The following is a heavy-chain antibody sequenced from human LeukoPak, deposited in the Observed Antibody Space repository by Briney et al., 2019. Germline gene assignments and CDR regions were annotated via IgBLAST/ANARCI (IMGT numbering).Heavy chain of an antibody. J-gene: IGHJ4*02. V-gene: IGHV1-18*01. CDR2: ISAYNGNT. Sequence: ASVKVSCKASGYTFTSYGISWVRQAPGQGLERMGWISAYNGNTNYAQKLQGRVTMTTDTSTSTAYMELRSLRSDDTAVYYCARDSELYYYDSSGYYDYWGQGTLVTVSS. CDR1: GYTFTSYG. D-gene: IGHD3-22*01. CDR3: ARDSELYYYDSSGYYDY.